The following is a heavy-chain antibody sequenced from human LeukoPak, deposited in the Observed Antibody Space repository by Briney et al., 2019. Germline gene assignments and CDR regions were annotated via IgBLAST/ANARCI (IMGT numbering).Heavy chain of an antibody. Sequence: SVKVSCKASGGTFSSYAISWVRQAPRQGLEWMGGIIPIFGTANTAQKFQGRVTITTDESTSTAYMELSSLRSEDTAVYYCARAPYYYDSSGYSQGGYYYYYMDVWGKGTTVTVSS. CDR2: IIPIFGTA. CDR1: GGTFSSYA. J-gene: IGHJ6*03. CDR3: ARAPYYYDSSGYSQGGYYYYYMDV. V-gene: IGHV1-69*05. D-gene: IGHD3-22*01.